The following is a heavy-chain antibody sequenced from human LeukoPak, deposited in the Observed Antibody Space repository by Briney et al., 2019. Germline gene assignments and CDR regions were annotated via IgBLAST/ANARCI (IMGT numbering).Heavy chain of an antibody. CDR2: IVVGSGNT. CDR3: AAPYCSSTSCYRDAFDI. CDR1: GFTCTSSA. J-gene: IGHJ3*02. D-gene: IGHD2-2*01. V-gene: IGHV1-58*01. Sequence: GTSVKVSCKASGFTCTSSAVQWVRQACGQRLEWIGWIVVGSGNTNYAQKFQERLTITRDMSTSTAYMELSSLRSEDTAVYYCAAPYCSSTSCYRDAFDIWGQGTMVTVSS.